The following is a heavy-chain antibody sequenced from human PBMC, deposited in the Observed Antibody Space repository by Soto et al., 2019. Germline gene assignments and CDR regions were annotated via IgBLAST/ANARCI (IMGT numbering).Heavy chain of an antibody. J-gene: IGHJ6*01. CDR1: GYNFVKYG. D-gene: IGHD3-3*01. Sequence: GASVKVSCKASGYNFVKYGITWVRQAPGQGLEWLGWISPYNGNTKYAQKIQGRVIMTTDTSTTTAYLELLSLTSDDTAVYYCASFILEWYPHYPMDDCGRGTTV. V-gene: IGHV1-18*01. CDR2: ISPYNGNT. CDR3: ASFILEWYPHYPMDD.